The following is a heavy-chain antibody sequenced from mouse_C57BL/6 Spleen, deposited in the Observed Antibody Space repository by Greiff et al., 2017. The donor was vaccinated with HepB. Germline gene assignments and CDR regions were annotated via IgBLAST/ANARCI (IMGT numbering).Heavy chain of an antibody. V-gene: IGHV1-81*01. CDR1: GYTFTSYG. CDR3: ARRGITTVVEGYAMDY. D-gene: IGHD1-1*01. J-gene: IGHJ4*01. Sequence: VKLVESGAELARPGASVKLSCKASGYTFTSYGISWVKQRTGQGLEWIGEIYPRSGNTYYNEKFKGKATLTADKSSSTAYMELRSLTSVDSAVYFCARRGITTVVEGYAMDYWGQGTSVTVSS. CDR2: IYPRSGNT.